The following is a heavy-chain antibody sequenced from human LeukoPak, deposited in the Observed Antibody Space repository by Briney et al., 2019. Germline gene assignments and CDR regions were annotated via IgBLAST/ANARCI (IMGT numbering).Heavy chain of an antibody. CDR3: ATEVGSPAIRSAFNI. J-gene: IGHJ3*02. V-gene: IGHV3-7*01. CDR2: IKQDGNEI. D-gene: IGHD2-2*01. Sequence: GGSLRLSCAASGSTFSSYWMSWVRQAPGKGLEWVANIKQDGNEINYVDSVKGRFTISRDNAKNSLYLQMNSLRAEDTAVYYCATEVGSPAIRSAFNIWGQGTMVTVSS. CDR1: GSTFSSYW.